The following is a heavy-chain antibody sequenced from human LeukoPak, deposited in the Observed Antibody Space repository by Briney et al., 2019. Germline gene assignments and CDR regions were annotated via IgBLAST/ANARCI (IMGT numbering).Heavy chain of an antibody. Sequence: SVKVSCKASGGTFSSYAISWVRQAPGQGLEWMGRIIPILGIANYAQKFQGRVTITADKSTSTAYMELSGLRSEDTAVYYCARDVNNYYYYGMDVWGQGTTVTVSS. CDR1: GGTFSSYA. V-gene: IGHV1-69*04. J-gene: IGHJ6*02. CDR3: ARDVNNYYYYGMDV. D-gene: IGHD2/OR15-2a*01. CDR2: IIPILGIA.